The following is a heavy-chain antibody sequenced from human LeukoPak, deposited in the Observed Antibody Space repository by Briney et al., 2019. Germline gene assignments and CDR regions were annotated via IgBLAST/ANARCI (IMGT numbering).Heavy chain of an antibody. V-gene: IGHV1-2*06. CDR3: VRDTIREAVTGPLEY. Sequence: ASVKVSCKASGYIFTDYYIYWVRQAPGQGLEWMGRINPKSGNTNSAQKFQGRVTMTRDTSISTAYMELSSLRSDDTAVYYCVRDTIREAVTGPLEYWGQGTLVTVSS. D-gene: IGHD6-19*01. CDR1: GYIFTDYY. CDR2: INPKSGNT. J-gene: IGHJ4*02.